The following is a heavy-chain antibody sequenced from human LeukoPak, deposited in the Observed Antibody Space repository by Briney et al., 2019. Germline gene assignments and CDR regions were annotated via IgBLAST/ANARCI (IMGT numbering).Heavy chain of an antibody. CDR2: IYYSGST. V-gene: IGHV4-59*12. D-gene: IGHD6-13*01. J-gene: IGHJ4*02. CDR3: ARGRWIAAAGKGRLFDY. CDR1: GGSISSYY. Sequence: NPSETLSLTCTVSGGSISSYYWSWIRQPPGKGLEWIGYIYYSGSTNYNPSLKSRVTISVDTSKNQFSLKLSSVTAADTAVYYCARGRWIAAAGKGRLFDYWGQGTLVTVSS.